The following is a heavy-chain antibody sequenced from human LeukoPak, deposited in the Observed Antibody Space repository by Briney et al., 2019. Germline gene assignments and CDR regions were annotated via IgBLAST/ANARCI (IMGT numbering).Heavy chain of an antibody. V-gene: IGHV3-15*01. CDR1: GFIFSKAW. CDR3: TSALNLVLGELLGY. CDR2: IKTKTDDGTT. J-gene: IGHJ4*02. D-gene: IGHD3-16*01. Sequence: GGSLRLSCAASGFIFSKAWMAWVRQAPGKGLEWVGHIKTKTDDGTTDYAAPVKGRFTISRDDSKSTLYLQMNSLNTEDTAVYFCTSALNLVLGELLGYWGQGTLVTVSS.